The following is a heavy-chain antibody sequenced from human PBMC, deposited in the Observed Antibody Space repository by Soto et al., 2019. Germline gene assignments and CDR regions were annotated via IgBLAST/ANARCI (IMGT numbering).Heavy chain of an antibody. V-gene: IGHV4-31*03. CDR3: ARGLQDILTGYSYYFDY. Sequence: SETLSLTCTVSGGSISSGGYYWSWIRQHPGKGLEWIGYIYYSGSTYYNPSLKSRVTISVDTSKNQFSLKLSSVTAADTAVYYCARGLQDILTGYSYYFDYWGQGTLVTVSS. CDR1: GGSISSGGYY. CDR2: IYYSGST. J-gene: IGHJ4*02. D-gene: IGHD3-9*01.